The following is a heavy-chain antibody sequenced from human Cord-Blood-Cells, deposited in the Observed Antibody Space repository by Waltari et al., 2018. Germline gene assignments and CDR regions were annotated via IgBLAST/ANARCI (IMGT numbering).Heavy chain of an antibody. CDR1: GGSISSSSYY. V-gene: IGHV4-39*01. D-gene: IGHD6-6*01. CDR2: IYYSGST. CDR3: ARRRSSSSWYFDL. Sequence: QLQLQESGPGLVKPSETLSLPCTVSGGSISSSSYYWGWNRQPPGKGLEWIGCIYYSGSTYYNPSLKSRVTISVDTSKNQFSLKLSSVTAADTAVYYCARRRSSSSWYFDLWGRGTLVTVSS. J-gene: IGHJ2*01.